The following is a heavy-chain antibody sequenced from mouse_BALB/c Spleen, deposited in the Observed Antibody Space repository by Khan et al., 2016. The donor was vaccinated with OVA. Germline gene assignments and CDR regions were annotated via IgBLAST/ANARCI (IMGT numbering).Heavy chain of an antibody. D-gene: IGHD1-1*01. Sequence: EVELVESGGGLVQPGGSRKLSCAASGFTFSSYGMHWVRQAPEKGLEWVAYISGDSSTIYYADTVKGRFTISRDNPKNTLFLQMTSLMSEDTAMYYCATPYYYGYYFDYWGPGTTLTVSS. V-gene: IGHV5-17*02. CDR3: ATPYYYGYYFDY. CDR1: GFTFSSYG. CDR2: ISGDSSTI. J-gene: IGHJ2*01.